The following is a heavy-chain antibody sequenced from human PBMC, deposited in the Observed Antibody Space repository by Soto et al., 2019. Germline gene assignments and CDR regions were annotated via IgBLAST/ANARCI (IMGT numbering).Heavy chain of an antibody. J-gene: IGHJ5*02. CDR2: IWYDGSNK. V-gene: IGHV3-33*01. D-gene: IGHD3-10*01. CDR1: GFTFSSYG. Sequence: QVQLVESGGGVVQPGRSLRLSCAASGFTFSSYGMHWVRQAPGKGLEWVAVIWYDGSNKYYADSVKGRFTISRDNSKNALYLQMNSLRAEDTAVYYCARDHKVRDLPVGFDPWGQGTLVTDSS. CDR3: ARDHKVRDLPVGFDP.